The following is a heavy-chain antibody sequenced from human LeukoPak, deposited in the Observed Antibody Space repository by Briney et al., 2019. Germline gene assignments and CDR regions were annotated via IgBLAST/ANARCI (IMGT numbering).Heavy chain of an antibody. CDR1: GFTVSSNY. Sequence: GGSLRLSCAASGFTVSSNYMSWVRQAPGKGLEWVSVIYSGGSTYYADSVKGRFTISRDNSKNTLYLQMNSLRAEDTAVYYCARDYYDSSGYRVPSNAFDIWGQGTMVTVSS. CDR2: IYSGGST. D-gene: IGHD3-22*01. J-gene: IGHJ3*02. V-gene: IGHV3-66*01. CDR3: ARDYYDSSGYRVPSNAFDI.